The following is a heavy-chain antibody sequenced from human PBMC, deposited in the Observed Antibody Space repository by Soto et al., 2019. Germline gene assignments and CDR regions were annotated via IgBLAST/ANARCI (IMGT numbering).Heavy chain of an antibody. CDR1: GGSVSSGSYY. Sequence: PSETLSLTCTVSGGSVSSGSYYWRWILHPPGKGLEWIGYIYYSGSTNYNPSLKSRVTISVDTSKNQFSLKLSSVTAADTAVYYCAREREMATIGYYYYYGMDVWGQGTTVTVSS. CDR3: AREREMATIGYYYYYGMDV. CDR2: IYYSGST. J-gene: IGHJ6*02. V-gene: IGHV4-61*01. D-gene: IGHD5-12*01.